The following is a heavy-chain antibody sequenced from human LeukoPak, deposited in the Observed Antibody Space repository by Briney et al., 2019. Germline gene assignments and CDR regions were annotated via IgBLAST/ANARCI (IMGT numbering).Heavy chain of an antibody. V-gene: IGHV4-31*03. J-gene: IGHJ5*02. CDR2: IYYCGST. D-gene: IGHD2-2*01. CDR1: GGSISSGGYY. CDR3: ARVVLEVPAAIARYWFDP. Sequence: SETLSLTCTVSGGSISSGGYYWSWIRQHPGKGLEWIGYIYYCGSTYYNPSLRSRVTISVDTSKNQFSLKLSSVTAADTAVYYCARVVLEVPAAIARYWFDPWGQGTLVTVSS.